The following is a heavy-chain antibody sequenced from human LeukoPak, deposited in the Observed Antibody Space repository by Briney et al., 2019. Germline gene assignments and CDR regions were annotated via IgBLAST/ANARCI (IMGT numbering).Heavy chain of an antibody. CDR1: GFTFSSYT. J-gene: IGHJ6*03. Sequence: AGGSLRLSCAASGFTFSSYTMHWVRQAPGKGLEWVSAIFGNGVTTFYADSVKGRFTISRDNSKNTLYLQMNSLRAEDTAVYYCAKTAHYDFWSGAYYMDVWGKGTTVTVSS. CDR3: AKTAHYDFWSGAYYMDV. V-gene: IGHV3-23*01. CDR2: IFGNGVTT. D-gene: IGHD3-3*01.